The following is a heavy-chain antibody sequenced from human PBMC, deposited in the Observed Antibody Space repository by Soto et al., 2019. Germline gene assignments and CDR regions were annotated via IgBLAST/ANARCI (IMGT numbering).Heavy chain of an antibody. CDR3: ARAVDGYNYYPWYFDL. D-gene: IGHD5-12*01. CDR2: IYYSGST. CDR1: GGSISSYY. J-gene: IGHJ2*01. V-gene: IGHV4-59*01. Sequence: PSETLSLTCTVSGGSISSYYWSWIRQPPGKGLERIGYIYYSGSTNYNPSLKSRVTISVDTSKNQFSLKLSSVTAADTAVYYCARAVDGYNYYPWYFDLWGRGTLVTVSS.